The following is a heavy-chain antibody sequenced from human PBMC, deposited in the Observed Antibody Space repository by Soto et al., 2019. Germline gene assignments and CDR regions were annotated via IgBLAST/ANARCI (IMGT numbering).Heavy chain of an antibody. V-gene: IGHV1-3*01. CDR2: INAGNGNT. Sequence: ASVQVSCKASGYTFTSYAMHWVRQAPGQRLEWMGWINAGNGNTKYSQKFQGRVTITRDTSSSTAYMLLSSLRSEDTAVYYCAGWFDDTGDVGGNSGMDVWGQGTTVTVSS. CDR3: AGWFDDTGDVGGNSGMDV. D-gene: IGHD3-9*01. CDR1: GYTFTSYA. J-gene: IGHJ6*02.